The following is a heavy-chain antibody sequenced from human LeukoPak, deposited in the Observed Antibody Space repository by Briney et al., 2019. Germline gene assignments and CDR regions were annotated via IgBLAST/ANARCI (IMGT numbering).Heavy chain of an antibody. D-gene: IGHD3-9*01. J-gene: IGHJ6*03. CDR2: MNPNSGNT. Sequence: EASVKVSCKASGYTFTSYDINWVRQATGQGLEWMGWMNPNSGNTGYAQKFQGRVTMTRNTSISTAYMELSSLRSEDTAVYYCARVPVKAYYDILTGYHRRRMGYYYYYMDVWGKGTTVTISS. CDR1: GYTFTSYD. CDR3: ARVPVKAYYDILTGYHRRRMGYYYYYMDV. V-gene: IGHV1-8*01.